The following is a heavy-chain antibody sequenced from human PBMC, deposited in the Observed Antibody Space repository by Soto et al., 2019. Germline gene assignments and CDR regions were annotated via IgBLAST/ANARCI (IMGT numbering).Heavy chain of an antibody. Sequence: GGSLRLSCAASGFTFDDYGMSWVRQAPGKGLEWVSGINWNGGSTGYADSVKGRFTISRDNAKNSLYLQMNSLRAEDTALYHCARTQEYSSSSGPGDYWGQGTLVTVSS. CDR3: ARTQEYSSSSGPGDY. CDR1: GFTFDDYG. CDR2: INWNGGST. J-gene: IGHJ4*02. V-gene: IGHV3-20*01. D-gene: IGHD6-6*01.